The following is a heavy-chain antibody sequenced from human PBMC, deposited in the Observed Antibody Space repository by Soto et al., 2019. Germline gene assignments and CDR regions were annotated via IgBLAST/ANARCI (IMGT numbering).Heavy chain of an antibody. J-gene: IGHJ4*02. CDR2: TDYSGST. Sequence: QLQLQESGPGLVKPSETLSLTCTVSRGSIGSSSHYWGWIRQPPGKGLGWIGSTDYSGSTYYNPPLKSRVTISVDTSKNQLSLRLTSVAAADTAVYYCAIYDFWSGSDFDYWGQGTLVTVSS. CDR3: AIYDFWSGSDFDY. D-gene: IGHD3-3*01. CDR1: RGSIGSSSHY. V-gene: IGHV4-39*01.